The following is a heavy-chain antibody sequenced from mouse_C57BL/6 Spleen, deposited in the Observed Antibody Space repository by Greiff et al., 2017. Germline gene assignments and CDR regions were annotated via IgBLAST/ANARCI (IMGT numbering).Heavy chain of an antibody. CDR2: IYPGSGNT. J-gene: IGHJ4*01. CDR3: ARGPFYSTYAMDY. D-gene: IGHD2-5*01. CDR1: GYTFTDYY. V-gene: IGHV1-76*01. Sequence: VQLQQSGAELVRPGASVKLSCKASGYTFTDYYINWVKQRPGQGLEWIARIYPGSGNTYYNEKFKGKATLTAEKSSSTAYMQLSSLTSEDSAVYFCARGPFYSTYAMDYWGQGTSVTVSS.